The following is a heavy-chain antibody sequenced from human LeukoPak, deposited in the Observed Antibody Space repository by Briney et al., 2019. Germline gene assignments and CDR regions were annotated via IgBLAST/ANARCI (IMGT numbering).Heavy chain of an antibody. CDR1: GFTVGSKY. Sequence: GGSLRLSCAASGFTVGSKYMNWVRQPPGKGLEWVSILYSGGDTYYSDSVKGRFTISRDNSRNTLSLQMNRLRVEGTAVYYCARVGDHYHWNFDLWGRGTLVTVSS. CDR3: ARVGDHYHWNFDL. CDR2: LYSGGDT. D-gene: IGHD3-10*01. J-gene: IGHJ2*01. V-gene: IGHV3-53*01.